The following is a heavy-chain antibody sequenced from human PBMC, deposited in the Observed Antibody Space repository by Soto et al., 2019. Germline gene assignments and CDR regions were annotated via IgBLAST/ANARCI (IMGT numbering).Heavy chain of an antibody. V-gene: IGHV1-69*13. D-gene: IGHD2-2*02. CDR2: IIPIFGTA. CDR3: ARDSIRCSSTSCYNDTWFDP. Sequence: SVKVSCKASGGTFSSYAISWVRQAPGQGLEWMGGIIPIFGTANYAQKFQGRVTITADESTSTAYMELSSLRSEDTAVYYCARDSIRCSSTSCYNDTWFDPWGQGTLVTVSS. J-gene: IGHJ5*02. CDR1: GGTFSSYA.